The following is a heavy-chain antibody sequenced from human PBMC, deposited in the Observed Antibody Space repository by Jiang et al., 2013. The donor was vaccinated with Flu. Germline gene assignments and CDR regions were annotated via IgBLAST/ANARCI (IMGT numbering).Heavy chain of an antibody. CDR2: IVVGSGNT. CDR1: GFTFTSSA. Sequence: SGAEVKKPGTSVKVSCKASGFTFTSSAVQWVRQARGQRLEWIGWIVVGSGNTNYAQKFQERVTITRDMSTSTAYMELSSLRSEDTAVYYCAADPIVVVPAAMSHYWGQGTLVTVSS. V-gene: IGHV1-58*01. D-gene: IGHD2-2*01. J-gene: IGHJ4*02. CDR3: AADPIVVVPAAMSHY.